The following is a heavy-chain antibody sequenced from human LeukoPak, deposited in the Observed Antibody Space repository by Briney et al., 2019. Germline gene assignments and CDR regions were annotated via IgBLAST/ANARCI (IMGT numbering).Heavy chain of an antibody. Sequence: VASVKVSCKASGGTFSSYAISWVRQAPGQGLEWMGGIIPIFGTANYAQKFQGRVTITTDESTSTAYMELSSLRSEDTAVYYCAMSGQLRLGFAYWGQGTLVTVSS. CDR1: GGTFSSYA. CDR2: IIPIFGTA. J-gene: IGHJ4*02. CDR3: AMSGQLRLGFAY. D-gene: IGHD2-2*01. V-gene: IGHV1-69*05.